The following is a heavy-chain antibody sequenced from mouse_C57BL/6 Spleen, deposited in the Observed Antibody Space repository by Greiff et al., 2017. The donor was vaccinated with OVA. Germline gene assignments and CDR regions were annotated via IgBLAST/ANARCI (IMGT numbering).Heavy chain of an antibody. J-gene: IGHJ2*01. D-gene: IGHD1-1*01. Sequence: VQLQQPGAELVMPGASVKLSCKASGYTFTSYWMHWVKQRPGQGLEWIGEIDPSDSYTNYNQKFKGKSTLTVDKSSSTAYMQLSSLTSEDSAVYYCARYYYGSSYFDYWGQGTTLTVPS. CDR3: ARYYYGSSYFDY. CDR1: GYTFTSYW. CDR2: IDPSDSYT. V-gene: IGHV1-69*01.